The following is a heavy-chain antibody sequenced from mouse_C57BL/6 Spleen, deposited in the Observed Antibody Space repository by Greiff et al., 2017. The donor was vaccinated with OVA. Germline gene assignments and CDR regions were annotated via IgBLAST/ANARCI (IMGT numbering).Heavy chain of an antibody. CDR2: INPSSGYT. D-gene: IGHD2-3*01. CDR1: GYTFNSYW. J-gene: IGHJ3*01. CDR3: ACYLYGYYGFAY. V-gene: IGHV1-7*01. Sequence: VQRVESGAELAKPGASVKLSCKASGYTFNSYWMHWVKQRPGQGLEWIGYINPSSGYTKYNQKFKDKATLTADKSSSTAYMQLSSLIYDDSAVDSCACYLYGYYGFAYWGQGTLVTVSA.